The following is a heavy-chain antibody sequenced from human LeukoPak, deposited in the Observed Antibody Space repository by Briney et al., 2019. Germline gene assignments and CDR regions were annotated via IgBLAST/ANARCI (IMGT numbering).Heavy chain of an antibody. CDR2: ISSSGSTI. D-gene: IGHD2-8*01. J-gene: IGHJ6*03. V-gene: IGHV3-48*04. CDR3: ARNHDYASYYYYMDV. CDR1: GFTFSSYG. Sequence: PGGSLRLSCAASGFTFSSYGMSWVRQAPGKGLEWVSYISSSGSTIYYADSVKGRFTISRDNAKNSLYLQMNSLRAEDTAVYYCARNHDYASYYYYMDVWGKGTTVTISS.